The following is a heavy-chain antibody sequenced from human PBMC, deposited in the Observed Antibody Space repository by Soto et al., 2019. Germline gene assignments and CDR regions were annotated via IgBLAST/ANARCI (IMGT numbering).Heavy chain of an antibody. CDR1: GFTFSSYS. V-gene: IGHV3-21*01. D-gene: IGHD3-10*01. Sequence: EVQLVESGGGLVKPGGSLRLSCAASGFTFSSYSMNWVRQAPGKGLEWVSSISSSSSYIYYADSVKGRFTISRDNATNSVYMQMNSLRAEDTAVDYCASSKVRGVIIAPFEYWGQGTLVTVSS. CDR3: ASSKVRGVIIAPFEY. CDR2: ISSSSSYI. J-gene: IGHJ4*02.